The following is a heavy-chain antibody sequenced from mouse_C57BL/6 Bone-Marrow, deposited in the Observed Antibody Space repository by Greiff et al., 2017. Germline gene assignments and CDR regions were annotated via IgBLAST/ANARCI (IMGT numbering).Heavy chain of an antibody. CDR3: VRITGTEFAY. CDR1: GFSFNTYA. Sequence: GGGLVQPKGSLKLSCAASGFSFNTYAMNWVRQAPGKGLEWVARIRSKSNNYATYYADSVKDRFTISRDDSESMLYLQMNNLKTEDTAMYYCVRITGTEFAYWGQGTLVTVSA. J-gene: IGHJ3*01. D-gene: IGHD4-1*01. V-gene: IGHV10-1*01. CDR2: IRSKSNNYAT.